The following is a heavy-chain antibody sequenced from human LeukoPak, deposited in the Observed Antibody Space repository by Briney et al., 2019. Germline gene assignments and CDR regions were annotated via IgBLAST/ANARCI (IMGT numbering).Heavy chain of an antibody. CDR1: GGSISSYY. D-gene: IGHD6-13*01. V-gene: IGHV4-59*01. CDR2: IYYSGST. J-gene: IGHJ3*02. Sequence: SETLSLTCTVSGGSISSYYWSWIRQPPGKGLEWIGYIYYSGSTNYNPSLKSRVTISVDTSKNQFPLKLSSVTAADTAVYYCARGTAAAGDAFDIWGQGTMVTVSS. CDR3: ARGTAAAGDAFDI.